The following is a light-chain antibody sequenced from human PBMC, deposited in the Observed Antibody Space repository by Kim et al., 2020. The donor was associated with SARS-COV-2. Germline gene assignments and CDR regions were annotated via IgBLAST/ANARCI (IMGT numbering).Light chain of an antibody. Sequence: PGGNVTLTCASNTGPVTSRHYPNWFQQKPGQPPRPLIYSTTNKHSWTPARFSGFLLGDKAALTLSGVRPEDEAEYFCLLYYGGARVFGGGTKVTVL. CDR3: LLYYGGARV. CDR1: TGPVTSRHY. CDR2: STT. V-gene: IGLV7-43*01. J-gene: IGLJ3*02.